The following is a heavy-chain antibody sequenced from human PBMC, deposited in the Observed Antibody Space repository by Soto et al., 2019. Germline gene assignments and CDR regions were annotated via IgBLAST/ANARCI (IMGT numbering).Heavy chain of an antibody. CDR2: IYPGDSDA. CDR1: GYSFTNYW. V-gene: IGHV5-51*01. Sequence: GESLKISCKSSGYSFTNYWIGWVRQMPGKGLEWMGIIYPGDSDARYSPSFQGQVTISADKSISTAYLQWSSLKASDTAMYYCARHSYYGSGSYLRSPFDPWGQGTLVTIAS. CDR3: ARHSYYGSGSYLRSPFDP. J-gene: IGHJ5*02. D-gene: IGHD3-10*01.